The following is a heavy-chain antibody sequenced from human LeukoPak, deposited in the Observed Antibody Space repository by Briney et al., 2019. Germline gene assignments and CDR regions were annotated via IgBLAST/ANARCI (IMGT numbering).Heavy chain of an antibody. CDR3: ARDLLLYFGEVTMAFDY. V-gene: IGHV3-7*01. D-gene: IGHD3-10*01. CDR1: GGSISSSNW. J-gene: IGHJ4*02. CDR2: IKQDGSER. Sequence: ETLSLTCAVSGGSISSSNWWSWVRQPPGKGLEWVATIKQDGSERYYVDSVKGRFTISRDNAQNSLSLQMNSLRAEDTAVYYCARDLLLYFGEVTMAFDYWGLGTLVTVSS.